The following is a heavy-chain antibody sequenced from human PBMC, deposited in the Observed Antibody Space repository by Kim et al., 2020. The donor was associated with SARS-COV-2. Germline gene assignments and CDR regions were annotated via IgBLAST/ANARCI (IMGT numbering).Heavy chain of an antibody. CDR1: GYTFTSYD. Sequence: ASVKVSCKAPGYTFTSYDINWVRQATGQGLEWMGWMNPNSGNTGYAQKFQGRVSMTRNTSISTAYMELSSLRSEDTAVYYCARGHLKSIVVVIAPRPYYYYMDVWGKGTTVTVSS. CDR3: ARGHLKSIVVVIAPRPYYYYMDV. J-gene: IGHJ6*03. D-gene: IGHD2-21*01. CDR2: MNPNSGNT. V-gene: IGHV1-8*01.